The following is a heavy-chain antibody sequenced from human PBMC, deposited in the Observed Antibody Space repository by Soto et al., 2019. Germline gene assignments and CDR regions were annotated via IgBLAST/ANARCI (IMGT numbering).Heavy chain of an antibody. CDR3: AREGRGSFDY. Sequence: EVQLVESGGGLVKPGGSLRLSCAASGFTFSSYSMSWVRQAPGKGLEWVSVIYSGGSTYYADSVKGRFTISRDNSKNTLYLQMNSLRAEDTAVYYCAREGRGSFDYWGQGTLVTVSS. CDR2: IYSGGST. D-gene: IGHD1-26*01. J-gene: IGHJ4*02. CDR1: GFTFSSYS. V-gene: IGHV3-66*01.